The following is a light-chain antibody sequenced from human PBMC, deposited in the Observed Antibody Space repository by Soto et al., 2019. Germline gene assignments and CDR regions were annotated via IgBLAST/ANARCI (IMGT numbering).Light chain of an antibody. CDR3: QQYDDLPRT. CDR1: QDITNY. CDR2: AAS. V-gene: IGKV1-33*01. J-gene: IGKJ2*01. Sequence: DIQMTQSPSSLSASVGDRVTITCQATQDITNYLNWYQQKPGKAPKLLIYAASNLETGVPSRFSGGGSGTDFTFTISSLQPEDIATYYCQQYDDLPRTFGQGTKLEIK.